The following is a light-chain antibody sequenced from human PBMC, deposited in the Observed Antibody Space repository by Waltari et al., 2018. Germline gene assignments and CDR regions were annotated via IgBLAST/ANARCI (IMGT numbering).Light chain of an antibody. CDR1: ALPKQY. V-gene: IGLV3-25*03. CDR3: QSADSSGTPPVV. Sequence: SYELTQPPSVSVSPGQTARITCSGDALPKQYAYWYQQKPGQAPVLLIYKDSERPSGIPERFSGSSSGTTVTLTISGVQAEDEADYYCQSADSSGTPPVVFGGGTKLTVL. CDR2: KDS. J-gene: IGLJ2*01.